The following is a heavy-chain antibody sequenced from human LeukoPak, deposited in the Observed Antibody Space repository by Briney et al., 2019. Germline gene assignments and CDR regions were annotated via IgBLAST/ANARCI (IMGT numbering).Heavy chain of an antibody. CDR1: GFTFSSYS. CDR3: ARDRPETGGNWFDP. D-gene: IGHD3-16*01. V-gene: IGHV3-21*01. CDR2: ISSSSSYI. Sequence: GGSLRLSCAASGFTFSSYSMNWVRQAPGKGLEWVSSISSSSSYIYYADSVKGRFTISRDNAKNSLYLQMNSLRAEDTAVYYCARDRPETGGNWFDPWGQGTLVTVSS. J-gene: IGHJ5*02.